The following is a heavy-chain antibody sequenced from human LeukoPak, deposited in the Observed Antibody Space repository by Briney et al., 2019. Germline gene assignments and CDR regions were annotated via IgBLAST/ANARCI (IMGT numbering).Heavy chain of an antibody. V-gene: IGHV3-74*01. Sequence: GGSLRLSCAASGFTFSSYWMHWVRQAPGKGLVWVSRINSDGSSTSYADSVKGRFTISRDNAKNTLYLQMNSLRAEDTAVYYCVREGSGSYYEDYWGQGTLVTVSS. CDR1: GFTFSSYW. D-gene: IGHD1-26*01. CDR2: INSDGSST. J-gene: IGHJ4*02. CDR3: VREGSGSYYEDY.